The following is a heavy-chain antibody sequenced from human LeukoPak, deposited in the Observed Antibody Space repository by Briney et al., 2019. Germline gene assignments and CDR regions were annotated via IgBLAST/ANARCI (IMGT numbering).Heavy chain of an antibody. V-gene: IGHV1-69*13. CDR3: ARSELRYFDWLSRGYYYMDV. D-gene: IGHD3-9*01. CDR1: GGTFSSYA. CDR2: IIPIFGTA. J-gene: IGHJ6*03. Sequence: SVKVSCKASGGTFSSYAISWVRQAPGQGLEWMGGIIPIFGTANYAQKFQGRVTITADESTSTAYMELSSLRSEDTAVYYCARSELRYFDWLSRGYYYMDVWGKGTTVTVSS.